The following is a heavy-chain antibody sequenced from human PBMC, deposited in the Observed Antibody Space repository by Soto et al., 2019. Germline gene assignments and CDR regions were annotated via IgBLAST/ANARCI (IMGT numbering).Heavy chain of an antibody. D-gene: IGHD3-3*01. CDR1: GGSMNDYY. J-gene: IGHJ4*02. V-gene: IGHV4-59*01. CDR3: ARYYDRLDY. CDR2: IYYSGST. Sequence: QVQLQESGPGLVKPSETLSLTCTVSGGSMNDYYWSWIRQPPGKGLEWIGYIYYSGSTNYNPSLKSRVTMSVDTSKNQFSLNLRSVTAADTAVYYCARYYDRLDYWGQGTLVTVSS.